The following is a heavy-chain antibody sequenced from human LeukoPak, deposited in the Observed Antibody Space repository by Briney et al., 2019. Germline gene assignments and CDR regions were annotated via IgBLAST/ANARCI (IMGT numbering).Heavy chain of an antibody. CDR1: GFTFSDYY. J-gene: IGHJ6*04. CDR2: IITSSTYT. D-gene: IGHD2-2*01. V-gene: IGHV3-11*06. Sequence: GGSLRLSCAASGFTFSDYYMNWIRLAPGKGLEWVSSIITSSTYTNYADSVRGRFTISRDNANNSLYLQMNSLRAEDTAVYYCARAQVVPAATYYYYYGMDVWGKGTTVTVSS. CDR3: ARAQVVPAATYYYYYGMDV.